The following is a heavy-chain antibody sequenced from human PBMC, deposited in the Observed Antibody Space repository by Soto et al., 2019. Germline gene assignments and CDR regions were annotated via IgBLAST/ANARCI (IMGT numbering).Heavy chain of an antibody. V-gene: IGHV3-30-3*01. CDR2: ISYDGSNK. CDR3: ARASTTLTSGWAVDY. J-gene: IGHJ4*02. Sequence: PGGSLRLSCAASGFTFSSYAMHWVRQAPGKGLEWVAVISYDGSNKYYADSVKGRFTISRDNSKNTLYLQMNSLRAEDTAVYYCARASTTLTSGWAVDYWGQGTLVTVSS. D-gene: IGHD6-19*01. CDR1: GFTFSSYA.